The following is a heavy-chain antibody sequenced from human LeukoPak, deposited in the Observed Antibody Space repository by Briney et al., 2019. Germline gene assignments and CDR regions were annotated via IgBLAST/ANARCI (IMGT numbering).Heavy chain of an antibody. Sequence: GRSLRLSCAASGFTFSSYAMSWVRQAPGKGPEGGSGISGSGDTTKYADSVKGRFTISRDNSKTPLYLQMNSLRADDTAVYYCAKEGRVEAGTGDYLDYWGQGTLVTVSS. V-gene: IGHV3-23*01. CDR1: GFTFSSYA. CDR2: ISGSGDTT. CDR3: AKEGRVEAGTGDYLDY. D-gene: IGHD6-13*01. J-gene: IGHJ4*02.